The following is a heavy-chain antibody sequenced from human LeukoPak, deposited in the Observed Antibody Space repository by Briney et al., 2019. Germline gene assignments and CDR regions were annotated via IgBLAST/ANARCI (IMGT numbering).Heavy chain of an antibody. D-gene: IGHD3-22*01. CDR3: ARRLYYDTAGSPFDL. CDR1: GFTFRSYW. CDR2: IHGDGGDS. V-gene: IGHV3-74*01. Sequence: GGSLRLSCAASGFTFRSYWMSWIRQSPGKELLWVARIHGDGGDSSYADSVKGRFTISRDNAKNTLYLQMDGLTAEDTAVYYCARRLYYDTAGSPFDLWGQGTLFIVSS. J-gene: IGHJ4*02.